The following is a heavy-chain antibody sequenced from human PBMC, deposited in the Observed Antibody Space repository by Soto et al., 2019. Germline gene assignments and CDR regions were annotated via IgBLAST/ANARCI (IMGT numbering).Heavy chain of an antibody. Sequence: PGGSLRLSCAASGFTFSSYDMHWVRQATGKGLEWVSAIGTAGDTYYPGSVKGRFTISRENAKNSLYLQMNSLRAGDTAVYYCARAAGYSSSWPYYYYYCMDVWGKGTTVTVSS. J-gene: IGHJ6*03. CDR3: ARAAGYSSSWPYYYYYCMDV. CDR1: GFTFSSYD. CDR2: IGTAGDT. V-gene: IGHV3-13*01. D-gene: IGHD6-13*01.